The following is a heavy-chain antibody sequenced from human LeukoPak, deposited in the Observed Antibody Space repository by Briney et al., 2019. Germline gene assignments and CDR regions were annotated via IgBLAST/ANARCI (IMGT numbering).Heavy chain of an antibody. D-gene: IGHD3-3*01. Sequence: GGSLRLSCAASGFTFNNYAMSWVRQAPGKGLEWVSVLSGSGTSTYYADSVKGRFTISRDNSKNTPYLQMNSLRAEDTAVYYCAKLVTIFGATPRNYFDYWGQGTLVTVSS. CDR1: GFTFNNYA. J-gene: IGHJ4*02. CDR2: LSGSGTST. CDR3: AKLVTIFGATPRNYFDY. V-gene: IGHV3-23*01.